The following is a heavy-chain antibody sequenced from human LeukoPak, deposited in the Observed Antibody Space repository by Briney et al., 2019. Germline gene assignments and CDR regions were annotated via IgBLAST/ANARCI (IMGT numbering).Heavy chain of an antibody. CDR2: ISHSGDT. CDR1: GDSFRGYY. D-gene: IGHD6-6*01. V-gene: IGHV4-34*01. Sequence: PSETLSLTCDVSGDSFRGYYWTWVRQSPGKGLEWIGHISHSGDTNYSPSLTSRVSISIDTSKNQFSLKLTSVTAADTAVYYCARGEYTLLRGGIDVWGQGTTATVSS. CDR3: ARGEYTLLRGGIDV. J-gene: IGHJ6*02.